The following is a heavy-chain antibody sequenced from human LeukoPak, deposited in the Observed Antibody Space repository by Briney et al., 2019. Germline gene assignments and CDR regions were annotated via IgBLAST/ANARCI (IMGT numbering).Heavy chain of an antibody. D-gene: IGHD6-19*01. CDR1: GGSFSGYY. J-gene: IGHJ4*02. V-gene: IGHV4-34*01. CDR3: AREAQEWLGTDY. Sequence: SETLSLTCAVYGGSFSGYYWSWIRQPPGKGLEWIGEINHSGSTNYNPSLKSRVTISVDTSKNQFSLKLSSVTAADTAVYYCAREAQEWLGTDYWGQGTLVTVSS. CDR2: INHSGST.